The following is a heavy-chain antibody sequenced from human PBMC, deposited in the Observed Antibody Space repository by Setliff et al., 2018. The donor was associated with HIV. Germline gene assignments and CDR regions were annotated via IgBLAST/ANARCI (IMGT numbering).Heavy chain of an antibody. J-gene: IGHJ1*01. CDR3: ARSGSYVGPIQH. V-gene: IGHV4-4*02. CDR2: VSDGGT. CDR1: GASVSMPGW. D-gene: IGHD3-10*02. Sequence: SETLSLTCTVIGASVSMPGWWGWVRQSPGKRLEWIGEVSDGGTKYNPSLQGRATTSVDRSKNQFSLELRSVTAADTAVYYCARSGSYVGPIQHWGQGTLVPSPQ.